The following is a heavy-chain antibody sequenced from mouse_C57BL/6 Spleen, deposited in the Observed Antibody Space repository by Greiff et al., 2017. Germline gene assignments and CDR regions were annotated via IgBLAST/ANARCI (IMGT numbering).Heavy chain of an antibody. D-gene: IGHD2-5*01. J-gene: IGHJ4*01. V-gene: IGHV5-6*01. Sequence: EVKLVESGGDLVKPGGSLKLSCAASGFTFSSYGMSWVRQTPDKRLEWVATISSGGSYTYYPDSVKGRFTISRDNAKNTLYLQMSSLKSEDTAMYYCARQGYYSNYEDAMDYWGQGTSVTVSS. CDR3: ARQGYYSNYEDAMDY. CDR1: GFTFSSYG. CDR2: ISSGGSYT.